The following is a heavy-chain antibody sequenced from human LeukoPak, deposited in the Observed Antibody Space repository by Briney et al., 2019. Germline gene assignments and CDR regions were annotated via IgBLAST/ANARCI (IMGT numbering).Heavy chain of an antibody. Sequence: SETLSLTCAVYGGSFSGYYWSWIRQPPGKGLEWIGEINHSGSTNYNPSLKSRVTISVDTSKNQFSLKLSSVNAADTAVYYCARIAMNWFDPWGQGTLVTVSS. V-gene: IGHV4-34*01. CDR1: GGSFSGYY. CDR3: ARIAMNWFDP. J-gene: IGHJ5*02. CDR2: INHSGST.